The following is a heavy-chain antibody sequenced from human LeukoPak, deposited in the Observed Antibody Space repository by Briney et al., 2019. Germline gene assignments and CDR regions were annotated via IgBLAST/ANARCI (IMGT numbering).Heavy chain of an antibody. V-gene: IGHV3-30*04. Sequence: GRSLRLSGAASGFTFSSYAMHWVRQAPGKGLEWVAVISYDGSNKYYADSVKGRFTISRDNSKNTLYLQMNSLRAEDTAVYYCARSPLRITMVRGLLDYWGQGTLVTVSS. CDR1: GFTFSSYA. CDR2: ISYDGSNK. D-gene: IGHD3-10*01. J-gene: IGHJ4*02. CDR3: ARSPLRITMVRGLLDY.